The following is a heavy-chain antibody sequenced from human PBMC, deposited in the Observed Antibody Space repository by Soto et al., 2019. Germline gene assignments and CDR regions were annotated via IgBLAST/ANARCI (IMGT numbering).Heavy chain of an antibody. CDR3: ARGDREDIAVVVGVRPGEYGVDV. Sequence: QVQLVESGGGVVQPGRSLRLSCAASGFTFRSDAMHWVRQAPGKGLECVAVISYDGSNKFYRDYVKGRFTIPRDNSKNTLYLQINSLRYEDTAVYYCARGDREDIAVVVGVRPGEYGVDVWGQGTTVTVSS. CDR1: GFTFRSDA. V-gene: IGHV3-30-3*01. J-gene: IGHJ6*02. CDR2: ISYDGSNK. D-gene: IGHD2-15*01.